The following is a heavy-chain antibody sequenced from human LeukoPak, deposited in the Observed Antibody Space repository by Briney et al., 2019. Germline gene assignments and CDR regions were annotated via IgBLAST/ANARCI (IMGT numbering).Heavy chain of an antibody. V-gene: IGHV3-23*01. J-gene: IGHJ4*02. Sequence: GGSLRLSCAASGFTFRSYAMSWVREAPGKGLDWVSAISGSGGSTYYADSVKGRFTISRDNSKNTLYLQMNSLRAEDTAVYYCAKDGTYYYGSGNFDYWGQGTLVTVSS. CDR1: GFTFRSYA. CDR3: AKDGTYYYGSGNFDY. D-gene: IGHD3-10*01. CDR2: ISGSGGST.